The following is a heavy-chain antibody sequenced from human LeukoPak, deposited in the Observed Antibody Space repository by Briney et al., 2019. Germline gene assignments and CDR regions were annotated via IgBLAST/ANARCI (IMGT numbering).Heavy chain of an antibody. CDR2: IYYSGST. CDR3: ARARGSYLPTYTDY. Sequence: PSQTLSLTCTVSGGSISSGDYYWSWIRQPPGKGLEWVGYIYYSGSTYYNPSLKSRVTISVDTSKNQFSLKLSSVTAADTAVYYCARARGSYLPTYTDYWGQGTLVTVSS. D-gene: IGHD1-26*01. V-gene: IGHV4-30-4*08. CDR1: GGSISSGDYY. J-gene: IGHJ4*02.